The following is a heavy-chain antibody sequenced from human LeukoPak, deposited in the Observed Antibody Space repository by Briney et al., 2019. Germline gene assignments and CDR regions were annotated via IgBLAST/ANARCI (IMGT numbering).Heavy chain of an antibody. Sequence: SVKVSCKASAGTFSSYTISWVRQAPGQGLEWMGRIIPILGIANYAQKFQGRVTITADKSTSTAYMELSSLRSEDTAVYYCARDVDGSGSPDFKASGWFDPWGQGTLVTVSS. CDR3: ARDVDGSGSPDFKASGWFDP. CDR2: IIPILGIA. V-gene: IGHV1-69*04. D-gene: IGHD3-10*01. CDR1: AGTFSSYT. J-gene: IGHJ5*02.